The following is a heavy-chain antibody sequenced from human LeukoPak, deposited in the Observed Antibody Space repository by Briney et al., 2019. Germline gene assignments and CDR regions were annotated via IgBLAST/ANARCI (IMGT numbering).Heavy chain of an antibody. CDR1: GFTFDDYA. Sequence: LSGGSLRLSCAASGFTFDDYAMHWVRQAPGKGLEWVSLISWDGGSTYYADSVKGRFTISRDNSKNSLYLQMNSLRAEDTALYYCAKDAGGYDFWSGHYYYYYMDVWGKGTTVTVSS. D-gene: IGHD3-3*01. J-gene: IGHJ6*03. CDR3: AKDAGGYDFWSGHYYYYYMDV. V-gene: IGHV3-43D*03. CDR2: ISWDGGST.